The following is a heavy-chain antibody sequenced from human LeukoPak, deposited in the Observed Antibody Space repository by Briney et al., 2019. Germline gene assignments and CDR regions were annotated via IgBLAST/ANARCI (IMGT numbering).Heavy chain of an antibody. Sequence: SETLSLTCTVSGGSVSSGSYYWSWIRQPPGKGLEWIGYIYYSGSTNYNPSLKSRVTISVDTSKNQFSLKLSSATAADTAVYYCARVTGSYGAFDIWGQGTMVTVSS. D-gene: IGHD3-10*01. V-gene: IGHV4-61*01. CDR1: GGSVSSGSYY. J-gene: IGHJ3*02. CDR2: IYYSGST. CDR3: ARVTGSYGAFDI.